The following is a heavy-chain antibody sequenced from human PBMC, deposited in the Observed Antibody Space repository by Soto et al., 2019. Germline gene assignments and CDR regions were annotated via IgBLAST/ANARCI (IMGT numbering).Heavy chain of an antibody. D-gene: IGHD6-13*01. CDR1: GGTFSSYA. Sequence: GASVKVSCKASGGTFSSYAISWVRQAPGQGLEWMGGIIPIFGTANYAQKFQGRVTITADESTSTAYMELSSLRSEDTAVYYCARDGDSSSWYGLYYGMDVWGQGTTVTVSS. CDR3: ARDGDSSSWYGLYYGMDV. J-gene: IGHJ6*02. V-gene: IGHV1-69*13. CDR2: IIPIFGTA.